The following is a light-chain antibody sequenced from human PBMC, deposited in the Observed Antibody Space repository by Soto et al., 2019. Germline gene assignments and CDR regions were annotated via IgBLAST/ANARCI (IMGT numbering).Light chain of an antibody. Sequence: EIVLTQSPGTLSLSPGERASLSCRASQSVSHNYLAWFQQKPGQAPRLLIYDASSRAAGIPDRFSGSGSGTDFTLTISRLEPEDFGVFYCQQYGTYPWTFGRGTTVEIK. CDR1: QSVSHNY. CDR2: DAS. J-gene: IGKJ1*01. V-gene: IGKV3-20*01. CDR3: QQYGTYPWT.